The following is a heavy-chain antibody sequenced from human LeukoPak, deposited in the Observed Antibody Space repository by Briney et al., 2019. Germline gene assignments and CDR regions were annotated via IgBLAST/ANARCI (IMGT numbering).Heavy chain of an antibody. CDR1: GFTFTSYW. D-gene: IGHD2-2*01. Sequence: GGSLRLSCAASGFTFTSYWMTWVRQAAGKGLEWVANIKQDGSVKYDVDAVKGRFTISRDDAKNSLYLPMNTQRAEDTALYYCLRDRRYCGSTNCVGLFDNWGQGTLVTVSS. V-gene: IGHV3-7*05. CDR2: IKQDGSVK. J-gene: IGHJ4*02. CDR3: LRDRRYCGSTNCVGLFDN.